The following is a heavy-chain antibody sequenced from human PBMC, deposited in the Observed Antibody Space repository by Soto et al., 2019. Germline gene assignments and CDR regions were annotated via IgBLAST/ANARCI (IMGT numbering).Heavy chain of an antibody. CDR2: IYYSGST. V-gene: IGHV4-31*03. CDR3: ARDLSVGSSSMTYYYYGMDV. Sequence: PSETLSLTCTVSGGSISSGDYYWSWIRQVPGKGLEWIGYIYYSGSTYYNPSLKSRVTISVDTSKNQFSLKLSSVTAADTAVYYCARDLSVGSSSMTYYYYGMDVWGQGTTVTVSS. CDR1: GGSISSGDYY. J-gene: IGHJ6*02. D-gene: IGHD6-6*01.